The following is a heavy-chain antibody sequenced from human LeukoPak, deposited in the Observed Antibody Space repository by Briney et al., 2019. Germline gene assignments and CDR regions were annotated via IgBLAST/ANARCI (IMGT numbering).Heavy chain of an antibody. J-gene: IGHJ4*02. CDR2: IKQDGSEK. CDR3: ARGQGVVYFDY. CDR1: GFTFSSYW. Sequence: GGSLRLSCAASGFTFSSYWMSWVRQAPGKGLEWVANIKQDGSEKYYVDSVKGRFTISRDNARNSLYLQMNSLRAEDTAVCYCARGQGVVYFDYWGQGTLVTVSS. D-gene: IGHD1-1*01. V-gene: IGHV3-7*04.